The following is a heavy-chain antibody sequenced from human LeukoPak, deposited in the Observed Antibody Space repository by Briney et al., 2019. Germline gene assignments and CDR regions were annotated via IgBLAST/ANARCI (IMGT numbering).Heavy chain of an antibody. V-gene: IGHV3-74*01. D-gene: IGHD5-24*01. Sequence: GGSLRLSCETAGFTFSGYVMHWVRRTPGKGLVWVSRISHDGIISYADSVKGRFTISRDNAKNTLTLQMNSLRVEDTAVYFCARDWVYKIDYWGRGTLVTVSS. CDR1: GFTFSGYV. CDR3: ARDWVYKIDY. CDR2: ISHDGII. J-gene: IGHJ4*02.